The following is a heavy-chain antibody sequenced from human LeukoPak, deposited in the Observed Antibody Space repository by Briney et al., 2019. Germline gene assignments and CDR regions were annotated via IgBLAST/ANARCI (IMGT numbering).Heavy chain of an antibody. J-gene: IGHJ4*02. V-gene: IGHV4-39*07. CDR3: AREIRVATRRFDY. CDR1: GGSLRSSSYY. D-gene: IGHD6-6*01. Sequence: SETLSLTCNVSGGSLRSSSYYWGWIRQPPGKGLEWIGNIYYTGSTYYNPSLKTRVTISVDTSKNQFSLKLSSVTAADTAMYFCAREIRVATRRFDYWGRGTLLTVSS. CDR2: IYYTGST.